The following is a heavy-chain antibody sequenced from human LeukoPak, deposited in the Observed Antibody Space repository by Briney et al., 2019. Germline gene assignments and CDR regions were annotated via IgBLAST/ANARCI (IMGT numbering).Heavy chain of an antibody. CDR3: ARDRGLRGDYDY. D-gene: IGHD3-10*01. CDR1: GFTFSSYA. J-gene: IGHJ4*02. Sequence: PGGSLRLSCAASGFTFSSYAMHWVRQAPGKGLEYVSAISSNGGSTYYANSVKGRFTISRDNAKNSLYLQMNSLRAEDTAVYYCARDRGLRGDYDYWGQGTLVTVSS. CDR2: ISSNGGST. V-gene: IGHV3-64*01.